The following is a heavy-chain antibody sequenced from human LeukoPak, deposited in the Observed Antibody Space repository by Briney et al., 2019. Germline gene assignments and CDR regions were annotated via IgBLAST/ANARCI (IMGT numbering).Heavy chain of an antibody. CDR2: ISAYNGKT. Sequence: GASVKVSCKASGYTFTSYYMHWVRQAPGQGLEWMGWISAYNGKTKYAQKFQGRVTMTTDTSTSTAYMELRSLRSDDTAGYYCARDSGVPGPPNWFDPWGQGTLVTVSS. CDR3: ARDSGVPGPPNWFDP. CDR1: GYTFTSYY. J-gene: IGHJ5*02. D-gene: IGHD7-27*01. V-gene: IGHV1-18*04.